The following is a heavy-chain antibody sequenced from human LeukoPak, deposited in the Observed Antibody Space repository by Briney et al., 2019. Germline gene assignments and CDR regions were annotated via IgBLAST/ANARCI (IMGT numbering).Heavy chain of an antibody. Sequence: SETLSLTCTVSGGSISSYYWSWIRQPPGKGLEGIGYIYTSGSTNYNPSLKSRVSISVDTSKNQFSLKLSSVTAAGTAVYYCARLAYCSSTSCHHFDYWGQGTLVTVSS. CDR2: IYTSGST. CDR1: GGSISSYY. D-gene: IGHD2-2*01. V-gene: IGHV4-4*09. J-gene: IGHJ4*02. CDR3: ARLAYCSSTSCHHFDY.